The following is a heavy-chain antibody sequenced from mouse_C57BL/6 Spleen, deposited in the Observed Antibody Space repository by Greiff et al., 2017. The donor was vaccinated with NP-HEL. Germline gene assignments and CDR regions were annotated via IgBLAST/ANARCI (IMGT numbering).Heavy chain of an antibody. CDR2: ISSGSSTI. D-gene: IGHD1-1*01. Sequence: DVQLVESGGGLVKPGGSLKLSCAASGFTFSDYGMHWVRQAPEKGLEWVAYISSGSSTIYYADTVKGRFTISRDNAKNTLFLQMTSLRSEDTAMYYCARPDYYGSSYGAYWGQGTLVTVSA. CDR3: ARPDYYGSSYGAY. J-gene: IGHJ3*01. CDR1: GFTFSDYG. V-gene: IGHV5-17*01.